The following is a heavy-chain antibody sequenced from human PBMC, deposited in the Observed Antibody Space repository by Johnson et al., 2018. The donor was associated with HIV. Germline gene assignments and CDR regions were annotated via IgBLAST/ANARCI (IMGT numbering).Heavy chain of an antibody. CDR1: GFTFSSYG. V-gene: IGHV3-NL1*01. CDR2: IYSGGLT. CDR3: ARGFSDSSGYGYAFDI. D-gene: IGHD3-22*01. J-gene: IGHJ3*02. Sequence: QVQLVESGGGLVQPGRSLRLSCAASGFTFSSYGMHWVRQAPGKGLEWVSVIYSGGLTYYAASVMGRFTISRDNFKNTLYLQMNSLRVEDTALYYCARGFSDSSGYGYAFDIWGQGTMVTVSP.